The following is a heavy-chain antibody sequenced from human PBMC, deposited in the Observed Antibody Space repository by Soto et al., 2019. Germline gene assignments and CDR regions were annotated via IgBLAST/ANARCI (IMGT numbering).Heavy chain of an antibody. D-gene: IGHD2-21*01. V-gene: IGHV3-30*18. CDR1: GFTFSSYG. CDR3: AKDSGDAI. J-gene: IGHJ4*02. CDR2: ISYDGSNK. Sequence: QVQLVESGGGVVQPGRSLRLSCAASGFTFSSYGMHWVRQAPGKGLQWVTIISYDGSNKYYADSVKGRFTIFRDNSKNTLYLQMNSLRAEDTAVYYCAKDSGDAIWGQGTLVTVSS.